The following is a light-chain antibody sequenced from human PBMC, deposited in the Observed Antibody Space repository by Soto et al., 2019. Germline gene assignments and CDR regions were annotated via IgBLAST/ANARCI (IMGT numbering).Light chain of an antibody. CDR2: DAS. CDR3: QQRGGSPPTWT. CDR1: HRIITNS. J-gene: IGKJ1*01. V-gene: IGKV3-20*01. Sequence: EIVLTQSPGTLSLSPGERSTLTCSARHRIITNSLAWYQQKPGQAPRLLIYDASNRATGIPDRFSGSGSGTDFTLTISRLEPEDFAVYYCQQRGGSPPTWTFGQGTKVDIK.